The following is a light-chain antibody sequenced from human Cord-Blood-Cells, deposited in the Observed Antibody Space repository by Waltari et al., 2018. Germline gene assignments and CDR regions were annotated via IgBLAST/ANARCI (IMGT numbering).Light chain of an antibody. V-gene: IGLV2-14*01. CDR2: EVS. CDR3: SSYTSSSTLV. Sequence: QSALTQPASVSGSHGQSITISCNGTSSDVGGYNYVSWYQQHPGKAPKLMIYEVSNRPSGVSNRFSGSKSGNTASLTISGLQAEDEADYYCSSYTSSSTLVVGTGTKVTVL. J-gene: IGLJ1*01. CDR1: SSDVGGYNY.